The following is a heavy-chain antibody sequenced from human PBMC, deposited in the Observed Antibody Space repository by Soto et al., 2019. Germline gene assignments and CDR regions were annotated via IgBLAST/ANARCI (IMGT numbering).Heavy chain of an antibody. Sequence: GESLKISCKGSGYSFTSYWIGWVRQMPGKGLEWMGIIYPGDSDTRYSPSFQGQVTISADKSISTAYLQWSSLKASDTAMYYCARKGIAAAGTLTYYGMDVWGQGTTATVSS. V-gene: IGHV5-51*01. CDR2: IYPGDSDT. CDR3: ARKGIAAAGTLTYYGMDV. D-gene: IGHD6-13*01. CDR1: GYSFTSYW. J-gene: IGHJ6*02.